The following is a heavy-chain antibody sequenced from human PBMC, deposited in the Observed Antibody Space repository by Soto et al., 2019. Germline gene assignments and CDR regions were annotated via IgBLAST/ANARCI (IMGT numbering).Heavy chain of an antibody. CDR1: GFTFSSYA. CDR3: ARDILAGTRGGAFDI. CDR2: ISYDGSNK. Sequence: GGSLRLSCAASGFTFSSYAMHWVRQAPGKGLEWVAVISYDGSNKYYADSVKGRFTISRDNSKNTLYLQMNSLRAEDTAVYYCARDILAGTRGGAFDIWGQGTMVTVSS. V-gene: IGHV3-30-3*01. D-gene: IGHD3-9*01. J-gene: IGHJ3*02.